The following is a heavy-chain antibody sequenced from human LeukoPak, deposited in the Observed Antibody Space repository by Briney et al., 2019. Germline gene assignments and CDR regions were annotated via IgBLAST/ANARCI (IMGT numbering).Heavy chain of an antibody. CDR3: AKDSVVRGVTYYYYGMDV. CDR2: ISWNSGSI. V-gene: IGHV3-9*01. D-gene: IGHD3-10*01. J-gene: IGHJ6*02. CDR1: GFTFDDYA. Sequence: GGSLRLSCAASGFTFDDYAMHWVRQAPGKGLEWVSGISWNSGSIGYADSVKERFTISRDNAKNSLYLQMNSLRAEDTALYYCAKDSVVRGVTYYYYGMDVWGQGTTVTVSS.